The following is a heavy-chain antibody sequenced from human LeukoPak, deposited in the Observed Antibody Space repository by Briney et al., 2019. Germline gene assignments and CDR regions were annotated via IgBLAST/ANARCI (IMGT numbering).Heavy chain of an antibody. CDR2: LFSGANK. D-gene: IGHD3-16*01. J-gene: IGHJ4*02. CDR1: GFSLSTPGLA. V-gene: IGHV2-5*02. CDR3: VGGPGGFEY. Sequence: VSGPTLVKPTQTLTLACSISGFSLSTPGLAVDWIRQPPGKAPEWLAVLFSGANKRYNPSLESRLSITRDTSKNQVVLTMTNMDPADTATYPSVGGPGGFEYWGQGALVTVSS.